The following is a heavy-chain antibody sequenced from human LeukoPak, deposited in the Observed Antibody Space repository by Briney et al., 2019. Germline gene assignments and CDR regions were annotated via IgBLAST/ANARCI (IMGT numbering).Heavy chain of an antibody. J-gene: IGHJ4*02. V-gene: IGHV3-23*01. D-gene: IGHD2-8*02. Sequence: GGSLRLSCAASGFTFSSYAMSWVRQTPGKGLEWVSGISGSGGSTYYADSVKGRFTISRHNSKNTLYLQMNSLRAEDTAVYYCAREVLGPLDYWDQGTLVTVSS. CDR2: ISGSGGST. CDR3: AREVLGPLDY. CDR1: GFTFSSYA.